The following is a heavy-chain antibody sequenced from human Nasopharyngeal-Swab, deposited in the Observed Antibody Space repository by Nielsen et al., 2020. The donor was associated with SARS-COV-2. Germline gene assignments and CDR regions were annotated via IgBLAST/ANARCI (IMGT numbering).Heavy chain of an antibody. CDR3: ARVAPYYYYYMDV. J-gene: IGHJ6*03. CDR1: GGSISSYY. V-gene: IGHV4-59*01. Sequence: SETLSLTCTGSGGSISSYYLSWIRQPPGKGLEWIGYIYYSGSTNYNPSLKSRVTISVDTSKNQFSLKLSSVTAADTAVYYCARVAPYYYYYMDVWGKGTTVTVSS. CDR2: IYYSGST.